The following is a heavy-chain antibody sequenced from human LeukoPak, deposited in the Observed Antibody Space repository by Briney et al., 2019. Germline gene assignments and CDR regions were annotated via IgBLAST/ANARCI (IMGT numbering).Heavy chain of an antibody. CDR3: IRGGDGFDP. V-gene: IGHV3-13*01. CDR2: IAAGGDT. Sequence: PGGSLRLSCAASGFTFRTYDMHWVRQVPGESLEWVSAIAAGGDTFYAGSVKGRFTISRENDKNSLYLQMNNLRAGDTAVYYCIRGGDGFDPWGHGTLVTVSS. D-gene: IGHD3-16*01. CDR1: GFTFRTYD. J-gene: IGHJ5*02.